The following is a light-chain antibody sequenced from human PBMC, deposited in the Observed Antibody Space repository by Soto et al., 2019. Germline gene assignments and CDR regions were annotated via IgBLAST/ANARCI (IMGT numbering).Light chain of an antibody. CDR2: EVS. J-gene: IGLJ3*02. CDR3: SSFATTSTLL. CDR1: SSDIGAYNY. Sequence: QSALTQPASVSGSPGQSIAISCTGTSSDIGAYNYVSWYQQHPGKAPKLMIYEVSNRPSGVSDRFSGSKSGNTASLTISGLQADDEADYYCSSFATTSTLLFGGGTKLTVL. V-gene: IGLV2-14*01.